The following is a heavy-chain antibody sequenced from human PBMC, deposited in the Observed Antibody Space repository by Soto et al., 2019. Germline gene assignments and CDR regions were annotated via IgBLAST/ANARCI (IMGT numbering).Heavy chain of an antibody. J-gene: IGHJ5*02. CDR1: GFTFSSYA. CDR3: AKYGSGGSNGWFDP. Sequence: GGSLRLSCAASGFTFSSYALSWVRQAPGKGLEWVSAISGSGGSTYYADSVKGRFTISRDNSKNTLYLQMNSLRAEDTAVYYCAKYGSGGSNGWFDPWGQGTLVTVSS. CDR2: ISGSGGST. V-gene: IGHV3-23*01. D-gene: IGHD2-15*01.